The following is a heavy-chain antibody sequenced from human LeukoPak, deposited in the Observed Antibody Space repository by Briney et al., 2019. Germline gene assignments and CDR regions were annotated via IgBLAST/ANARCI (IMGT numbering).Heavy chain of an antibody. V-gene: IGHV3-23*01. CDR3: AKDQSYYNWFDP. J-gene: IGHJ5*02. CDR1: RFTFTSYA. Sequence: GGSLRLSCAASRFTFTSYAMTWVRHSPGKGLEWVSSIDADGAATFYADSVKGRFSISRDNAKNTVGLQMHSLTAEDSAVYYCAKDQSYYNWFDPRGQGTLVTVSS. D-gene: IGHD3-10*01. CDR2: IDADGAAT.